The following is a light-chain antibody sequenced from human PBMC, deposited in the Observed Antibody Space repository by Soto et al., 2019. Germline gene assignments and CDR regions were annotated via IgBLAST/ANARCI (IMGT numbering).Light chain of an antibody. J-gene: IGKJ4*01. Sequence: EIVMTQSPATLSVSPGERATLSCRASRSVSSNLAWYQQKPGQAPRLLIYGASTRATGIPARFSGSGSGTEFTLTISSLQSEDCAVYYCQQYNNWPPPLTFGGGTKVEIK. V-gene: IGKV3-15*01. CDR2: GAS. CDR1: RSVSSN. CDR3: QQYNNWPPPLT.